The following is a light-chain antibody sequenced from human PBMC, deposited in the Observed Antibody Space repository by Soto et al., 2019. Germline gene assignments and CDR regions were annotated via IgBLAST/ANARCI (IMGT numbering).Light chain of an antibody. CDR2: AAS. CDR3: QQLHSYPYT. Sequence: IQLTQSPSSLSASVGDRVTITCRASQGISSYLAWYQQKPGKAPKLLIYAASTLQSGVPSRFSGSGSGTDFTLTINSLQPEDFTTYYCQQLHSYPYTFGQGTKLEIK. J-gene: IGKJ2*01. V-gene: IGKV1-9*01. CDR1: QGISSY.